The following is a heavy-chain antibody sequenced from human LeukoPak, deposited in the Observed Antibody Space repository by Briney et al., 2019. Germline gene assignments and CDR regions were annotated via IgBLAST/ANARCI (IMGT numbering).Heavy chain of an antibody. D-gene: IGHD3-3*01. CDR2: IYYSGST. CDR1: GGSISSHY. CDR3: ARAATYYDFWSGYYKRDAFDI. J-gene: IGHJ3*02. Sequence: SETLSLTCTVSGGSISSHYWSWIRQPPGKGLEWIGYIYYSGSTNYNPSLKSRVTISVDTSKNQFSLKLSSVTAADTAVYYCARAATYYDFWSGYYKRDAFDIWGQGTMGTVSS. V-gene: IGHV4-59*11.